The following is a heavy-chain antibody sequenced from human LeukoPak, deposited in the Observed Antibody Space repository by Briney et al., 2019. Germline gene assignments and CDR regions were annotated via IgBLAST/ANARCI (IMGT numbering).Heavy chain of an antibody. V-gene: IGHV4-34*01. CDR2: INHSGSA. CDR1: SGSFTGYS. J-gene: IGHJ4*02. CDR3: ARDQVQGSALGVGY. D-gene: IGHD3-3*01. Sequence: SSETLSLTCALYSGSFTGYSWNWIRQPPGKGLEWIGEINHSGSANYNPSLESRVTISVDTSKNQFSLNLSSVTAADTAVYYCARDQVQGSALGVGYWGQGIMVTVSS.